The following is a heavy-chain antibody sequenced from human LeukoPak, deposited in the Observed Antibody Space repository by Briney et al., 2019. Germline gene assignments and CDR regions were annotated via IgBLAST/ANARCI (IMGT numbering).Heavy chain of an antibody. J-gene: IGHJ4*02. D-gene: IGHD4-23*01. CDR1: GGTFSSYA. CDR3: ARDFDGGNSVDY. CDR2: IIPILGIA. V-gene: IGHV1-69*04. Sequence: ASVKVSCKASGGTFSSYAISWVRQAPGQGLEWMGRIIPILGIANYAQKFQGRVTITADESTSTAYMELSSLRSEDTAVYYCARDFDGGNSVDYWGQGTLVTVSS.